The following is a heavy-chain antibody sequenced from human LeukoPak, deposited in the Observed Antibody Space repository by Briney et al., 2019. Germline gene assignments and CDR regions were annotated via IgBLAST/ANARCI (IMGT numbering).Heavy chain of an antibody. CDR3: ARDPFRSSSSWFDP. CDR1: GYSFTGYY. Sequence: ASVKVSCKASGYSFTGYYMHWVRQAPGQGLEWMGRINPNSGGTNYAQKFQGRVTMTRDTSISTAYMELSRLRSDDTAVYYCARDPFRSSSSWFDPWGQGTLVTVSS. J-gene: IGHJ5*02. D-gene: IGHD6-13*01. V-gene: IGHV1-2*06. CDR2: INPNSGGT.